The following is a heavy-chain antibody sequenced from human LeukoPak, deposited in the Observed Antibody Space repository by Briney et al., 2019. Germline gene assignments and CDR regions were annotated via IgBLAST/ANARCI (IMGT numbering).Heavy chain of an antibody. D-gene: IGHD3-10*01. Sequence: SETLSLTCTVSGGSISSSSYYWGWIRQPPGKGLEWIGSIYYSGSTYYNPSLKSRVTISVDTSKNQFSLKLSSVTAADTAVYYCARTGSGSYYNRDYWGQGTLVTVSS. V-gene: IGHV4-39*01. CDR2: IYYSGST. CDR3: ARTGSGSYYNRDY. J-gene: IGHJ4*02. CDR1: GGSISSSSYY.